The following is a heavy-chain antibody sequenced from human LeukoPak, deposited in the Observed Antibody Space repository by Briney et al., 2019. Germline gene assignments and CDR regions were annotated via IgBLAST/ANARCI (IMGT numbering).Heavy chain of an antibody. CDR3: ARDAAYFDSSGYYPDPLDY. CDR2: ISPSGDHR. D-gene: IGHD3-22*01. J-gene: IGHJ4*02. V-gene: IGHV3-21*01. Sequence: GGSLRLSCAASGFSFSAYNVNWVRQAPGKGLEWVSCISPSGDHRYYADSVRGRFTISRDNAKNSVYLQMNSLRAEDTAVYYCARDAAYFDSSGYYPDPLDYWGQGTLVSVSS. CDR1: GFSFSAYN.